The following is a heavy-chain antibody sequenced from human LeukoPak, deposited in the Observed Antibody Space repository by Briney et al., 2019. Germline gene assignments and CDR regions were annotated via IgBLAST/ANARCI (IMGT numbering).Heavy chain of an antibody. CDR1: GFTFSSYG. Sequence: GGSLRLSCAASGFTFSSYGMSWVRQAPGKGLEWVSAISGSGGSTYYADSVKGRFTISRDDAKNLLYLDMNSLRAEDTAVYYCARGHTAVTRHFDFWGQGTLVTVSS. D-gene: IGHD4-17*01. V-gene: IGHV3-23*01. CDR3: ARGHTAVTRHFDF. CDR2: ISGSGGST. J-gene: IGHJ4*02.